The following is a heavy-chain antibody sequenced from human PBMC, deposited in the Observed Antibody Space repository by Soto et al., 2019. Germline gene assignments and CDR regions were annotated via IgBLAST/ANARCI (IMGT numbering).Heavy chain of an antibody. D-gene: IGHD3-9*01. Sequence: PSETLSLTCAVSGYSISSGYYWGWIRQPPGKGLEWIGSIYHSGSTYYNPSLKSRVTISVDTSKNQFSLKLSSVTAADTAVYYCARYYDILTGYNYFDYWGQGTLVTVYS. CDR3: ARYYDILTGYNYFDY. CDR2: IYHSGST. CDR1: GYSISSGYY. V-gene: IGHV4-38-2*01. J-gene: IGHJ4*02.